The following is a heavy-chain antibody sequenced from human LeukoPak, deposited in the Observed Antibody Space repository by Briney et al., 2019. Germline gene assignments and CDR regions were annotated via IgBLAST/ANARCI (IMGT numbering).Heavy chain of an antibody. J-gene: IGHJ4*02. V-gene: IGHV4-39*07. CDR2: IYYSGST. CDR3: ARVWNWNYVPRFDY. D-gene: IGHD1-7*01. Sequence: SETLSLTCTVSGGSISSSSYYWGWIRQPPGKGLEWIGSIYYSGSTYYNPSLKSRVTISVDTSKNQFSLKLSSVTAADAAVYYCARVWNWNYVPRFDYWGQGTLVTVSS. CDR1: GGSISSSSYY.